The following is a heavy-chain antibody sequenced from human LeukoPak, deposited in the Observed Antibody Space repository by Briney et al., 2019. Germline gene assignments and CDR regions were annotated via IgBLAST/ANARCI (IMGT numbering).Heavy chain of an antibody. V-gene: IGHV3-30*18. CDR3: AKDLAMGSYSSSWYVYYYYVMDV. D-gene: IGHD6-13*01. Sequence: GRSLRLSCAAVGFTFSSYGIHWVRQAPGKGLEWVAVISYDGSNKYYADSVKGRFTISRDNSKNTLYLQMNSLRAEDTAVYYCAKDLAMGSYSSSWYVYYYYVMDVWGQGTTVTVSS. CDR1: GFTFSSYG. CDR2: ISYDGSNK. J-gene: IGHJ6*02.